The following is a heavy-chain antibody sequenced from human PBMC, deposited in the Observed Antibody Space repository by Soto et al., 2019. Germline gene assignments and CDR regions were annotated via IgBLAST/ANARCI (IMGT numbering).Heavy chain of an antibody. CDR3: ARIRGYDQTFDYWGQGTLVTVSSGKKKDTAVYYCAKDRSSWQQYNWFDP. CDR1: GYTFTSYY. J-gene: IGHJ5*02. V-gene: IGHV1-46*01. Sequence: ASVKVSCKASGYTFTSYYMHWVRQAPGQGLEWMGIINPSGGSTSYAQKFQGRVTMTRDTSTSTVYMELSSLRSEDTAVYYCARIRGYDQTFDYWGQGTLVTVSSGKKKDTAVYYCAKDRSSWQQYNWFDPWGQGTLVPVSS. CDR2: INPSGGST. D-gene: IGHD6-13*01.